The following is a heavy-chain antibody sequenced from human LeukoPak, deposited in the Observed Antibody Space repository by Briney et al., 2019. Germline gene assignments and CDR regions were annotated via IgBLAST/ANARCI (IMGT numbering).Heavy chain of an antibody. CDR1: GFTFSSYS. CDR2: ISSSSYI. V-gene: IGHV3-21*04. Sequence: GGSLRLSCAASGFTFSSYSMNWVRQAPGKGLEWVSSISSSSYIYYADSVKGRFTISRDNAKNSLYLQMNSLRAEDTAVYYCARGYYDSSAYFQHWGQGTLVTVSS. CDR3: ARGYYDSSAYFQH. D-gene: IGHD3-22*01. J-gene: IGHJ1*01.